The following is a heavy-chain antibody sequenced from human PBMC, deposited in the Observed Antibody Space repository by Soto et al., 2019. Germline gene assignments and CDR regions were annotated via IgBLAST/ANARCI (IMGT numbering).Heavy chain of an antibody. CDR1: GGSISSYY. CDR2: IYSSGST. CDR3: ARDGSSSSYYYGMDV. J-gene: IGHJ6*02. D-gene: IGHD6-6*01. Sequence: LSLTCTVSGGSISSYYWSWIRQPAGKGLEWIGRIYSSGSTNYNPSLKSRVTMSVDTSKNQFSLKLSSVTAADTAVYYCARDGSSSSYYYGMDVWGQGTTVTVSS. V-gene: IGHV4-4*07.